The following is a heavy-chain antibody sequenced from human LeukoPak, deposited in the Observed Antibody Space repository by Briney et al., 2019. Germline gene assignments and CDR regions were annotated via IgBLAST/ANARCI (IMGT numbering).Heavy chain of an antibody. Sequence: SVRVSCKAPGGTFSSYAISWVRQAPGQGLEWMGGIIPIFGTANYAQKFQGRVTITADESTSTAYMELSSLRSEDTAVYYCARAVPSVGWFDPWGQGTLVTVSS. CDR3: ARAVPSVGWFDP. V-gene: IGHV1-69*13. J-gene: IGHJ5*02. D-gene: IGHD5/OR15-5a*01. CDR1: GGTFSSYA. CDR2: IIPIFGTA.